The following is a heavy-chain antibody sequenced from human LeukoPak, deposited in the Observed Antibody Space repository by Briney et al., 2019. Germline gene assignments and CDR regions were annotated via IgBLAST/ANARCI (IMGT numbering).Heavy chain of an antibody. J-gene: IGHJ4*02. V-gene: IGHV3-21*01. CDR1: GFTFSSYS. Sequence: GGSLRLSCAASGFTFSSYSMNWVRRAPGKGLEWVSSISSSSSYIYYADSVKGRFTISRDNAKNSLYLQMNSLRAEDTAVYYCAREWDYYDSSGYYNSGWGQGTLVTVSS. CDR2: ISSSSSYI. CDR3: AREWDYYDSSGYYNSG. D-gene: IGHD3-22*01.